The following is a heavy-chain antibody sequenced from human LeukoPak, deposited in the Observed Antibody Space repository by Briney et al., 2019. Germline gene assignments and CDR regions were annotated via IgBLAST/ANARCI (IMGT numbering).Heavy chain of an antibody. CDR2: ISYDGSNK. CDR3: ARDTVTLSYYFDY. Sequence: GRSLRLSCAASGFTFSSYGMHWVRQAPSKGLEWVAVISYDGSNKYYADSVKGRFTISRDNSKNTLYLQMNSLRAEDTAVYYCARDTVTLSYYFDYWGQGTLVTVSS. CDR1: GFTFSSYG. V-gene: IGHV3-30*19. J-gene: IGHJ4*02. D-gene: IGHD4-17*01.